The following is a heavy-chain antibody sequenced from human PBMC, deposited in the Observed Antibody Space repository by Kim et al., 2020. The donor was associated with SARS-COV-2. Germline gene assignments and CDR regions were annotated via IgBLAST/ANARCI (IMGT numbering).Heavy chain of an antibody. J-gene: IGHJ3*02. CDR2: ISSNGGST. CDR1: GFTFSSYA. CDR3: VKGIITGTTFDAFDI. V-gene: IGHV3-64D*09. D-gene: IGHD1-20*01. Sequence: GGSLRLSCSASGFTFSSYAMHWVRQAPGKGLEYVSAISSNGGSTYYADSVKGRFTISRDNSKNTLYLQMSSLRAEDTAVYYCVKGIITGTTFDAFDIWGQGTMVTVSS.